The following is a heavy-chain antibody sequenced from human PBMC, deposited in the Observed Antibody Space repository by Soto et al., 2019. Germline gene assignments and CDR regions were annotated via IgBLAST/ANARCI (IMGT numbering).Heavy chain of an antibody. J-gene: IGHJ4*02. Sequence: EVQLVESGGGLVQPGRSLRLSCAASGFTFDDYAMHWVRQAPGKGLEWVSGISWNSGSIGYADSVKGRFTISRDNAKNSLYLQMNSLRAEDTALYYCAKDTGMLIRPYYFDYWGQGTLVTVSS. CDR3: AKDTGMLIRPYYFDY. CDR1: GFTFDDYA. D-gene: IGHD2-8*01. V-gene: IGHV3-9*01. CDR2: ISWNSGSI.